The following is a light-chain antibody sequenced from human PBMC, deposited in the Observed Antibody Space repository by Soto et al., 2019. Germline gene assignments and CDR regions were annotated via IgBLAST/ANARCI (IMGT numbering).Light chain of an antibody. CDR1: SSDVGGYNY. Sequence: QSALTQPRSVSGSPGQSVTISCTGTSSDVGGYNYVSWYQQHPGKAPKVMIYDVTKRPSGVPDRFSGSKSGNTASLTISGLQAEDEADYYCCSFAPSYTYRVFGGGTKLTVL. V-gene: IGLV2-11*01. J-gene: IGLJ3*02. CDR3: CSFAPSYTYRV. CDR2: DVT.